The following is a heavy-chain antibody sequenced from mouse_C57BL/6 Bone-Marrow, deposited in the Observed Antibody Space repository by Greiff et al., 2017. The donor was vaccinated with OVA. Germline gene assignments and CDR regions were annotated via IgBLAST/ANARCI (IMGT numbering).Heavy chain of an antibody. CDR2: IYPGSGST. Sequence: QVHVKQPGAELVKPGASVKMSCKASGYTFTSYWITWVKQRPGQGLEWIGDIYPGSGSTNYNEKFKSKATLTVDTSSSTAYMQLSSLTSEDSAVYYCARGGWWFYAMDYWGQGTSVTVSS. CDR3: ARGGWWFYAMDY. CDR1: GYTFTSYW. V-gene: IGHV1-55*01. J-gene: IGHJ4*01. D-gene: IGHD1-1*02.